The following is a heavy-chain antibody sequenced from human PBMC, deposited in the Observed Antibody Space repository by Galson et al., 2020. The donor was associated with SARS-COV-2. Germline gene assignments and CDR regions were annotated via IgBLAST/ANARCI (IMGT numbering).Heavy chain of an antibody. CDR2: ISSSSSYI. J-gene: IGHJ4*02. Sequence: KIGESLKISCAASGFTFSSYSMNWVRQAPGKGLEWVSSISSSSSYIYYADSVKGRFTISRDNAKNSLYLQMNSLRAEDTAVYYCARDMSVLGDILTGYYPYYFDYWGQGTLVTVSS. V-gene: IGHV3-21*01. CDR1: GFTFSSYS. CDR3: ARDMSVLGDILTGYYPYYFDY. D-gene: IGHD3-9*01.